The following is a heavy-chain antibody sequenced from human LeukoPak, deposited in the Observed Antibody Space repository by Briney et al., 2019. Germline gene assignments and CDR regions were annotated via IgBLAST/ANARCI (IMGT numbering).Heavy chain of an antibody. Sequence: RASVKVSCKASGGTFSSYAISWVRQAPGQGLEWMGRIIPILGIANYAQKFQGRVTITADKSTSTAYMELSSLRSEDTAVYYCARVPIEGSTVTGYYYYGMDVWGQGTTVTVSS. CDR2: IIPILGIA. D-gene: IGHD4-17*01. CDR1: GGTFSSYA. CDR3: ARVPIEGSTVTGYYYYGMDV. J-gene: IGHJ6*02. V-gene: IGHV1-69*04.